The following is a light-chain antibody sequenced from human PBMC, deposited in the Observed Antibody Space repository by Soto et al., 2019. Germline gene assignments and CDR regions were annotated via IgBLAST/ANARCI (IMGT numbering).Light chain of an antibody. CDR3: QQYNSYPWT. J-gene: IGKJ1*01. CDR1: QSIGDL. V-gene: IGKV1-5*03. CDR2: KAS. Sequence: DIQMTQSPSTLSASVEDRVTITCRASQSIGDLLAWYQQKPGEAPKLLIYKASYLESGVPSRFSGSGSGTEFTLTISSLQPDDFATYYCQQYNSYPWTFGQGTKVDIK.